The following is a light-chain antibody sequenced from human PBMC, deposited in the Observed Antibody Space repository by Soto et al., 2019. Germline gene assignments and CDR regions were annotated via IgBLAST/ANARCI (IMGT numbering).Light chain of an antibody. Sequence: QSVLTQPASVSGSPGQSITISCTGTSSDVGGSNHVSWYQQHPGKVPKVMIYGVTNRPSGVSNRFSGSKSGITASLTISGLQAEDEADYYCSSYVSGSAPFYVFGTGTKLTVL. V-gene: IGLV2-14*01. J-gene: IGLJ1*01. CDR2: GVT. CDR3: SSYVSGSAPFYV. CDR1: SSDVGGSNH.